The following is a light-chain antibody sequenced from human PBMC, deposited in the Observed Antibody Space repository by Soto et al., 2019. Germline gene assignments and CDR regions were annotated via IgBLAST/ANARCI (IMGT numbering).Light chain of an antibody. V-gene: IGKV2-40*01. CDR3: MHRVAFPLCS. CDR2: TLS. J-gene: IGKJ2*02. Sequence: EIVLTQTPLSLSVTPGEPASISCRSSQSLLDSDDGNTYLDWYLQKPGQSPQLLIHTLSHRASGVPDRFRGSGSGTDFTLKISRVEAEDVGVYYCMHRVAFPLCSFGQGTKLEIK. CDR1: QSLLDSDDGNTY.